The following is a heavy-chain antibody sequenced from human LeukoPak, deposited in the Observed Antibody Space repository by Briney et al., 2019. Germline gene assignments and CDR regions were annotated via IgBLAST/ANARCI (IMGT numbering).Heavy chain of an antibody. CDR2: INHSGST. Sequence: SETLSLTCAVYGGSFSGYYWRWIRQPPGKGLEWIGEINHSGSTNYNPSLKSRVTISVDTSKNQFSLKLSSVTAADTAVYYCARGRLHSSGSRGRDYWGQGTLVTVSS. D-gene: IGHD6-19*01. V-gene: IGHV4-34*01. J-gene: IGHJ4*02. CDR1: GGSFSGYY. CDR3: ARGRLHSSGSRGRDY.